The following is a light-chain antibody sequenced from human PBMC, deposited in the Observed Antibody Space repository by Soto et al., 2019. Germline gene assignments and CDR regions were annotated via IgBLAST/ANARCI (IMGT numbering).Light chain of an antibody. CDR1: SSNIGSYS. CDR3: AAWDDSPAYV. J-gene: IGLJ1*01. CDR2: NDA. Sequence: QSVLTQPPSASGTPGQRVTISCSGSSSNIGSYSVNWYQQLPGTAPKLLIYNDAQRPSGVPDRFSGSKSGTSASLAISGLQSEDEADYYCAAWDDSPAYVFGTGTKGTVL. V-gene: IGLV1-44*01.